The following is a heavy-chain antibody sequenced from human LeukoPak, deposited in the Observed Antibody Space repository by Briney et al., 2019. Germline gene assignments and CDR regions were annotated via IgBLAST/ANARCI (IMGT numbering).Heavy chain of an antibody. CDR2: IYYSGST. J-gene: IGHJ5*02. CDR3: ARDGGPPAPYNWFDP. CDR1: GGSISSYY. V-gene: IGHV4-59*01. Sequence: SETLSLTCTVSGGSISSYYWSWIRQPPGKGLEWIGYIYYSGSTNYNPSLKSRVTISVDTSKNQFSLKLTSVTAADTAVYYCARDGGPPAPYNWFDPWGQGTLVTVSS. D-gene: IGHD3-3*01.